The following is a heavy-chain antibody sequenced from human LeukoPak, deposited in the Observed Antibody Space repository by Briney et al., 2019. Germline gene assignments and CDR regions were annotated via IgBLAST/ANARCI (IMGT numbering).Heavy chain of an antibody. V-gene: IGHV3-48*01. CDR2: ISSSSSTI. CDR1: GFTFSSYS. D-gene: IGHD6-13*01. Sequence: GGSLRLSCAASGFTFSSYSMNWVRQAPGKGLEGVSYISSSSSTIYYADSVKGRFTISRDNAKNSLYLQMNSLRAEDTAVYYCAREMGSSSWYRDDAFDIWGQGTMVTVSS. CDR3: AREMGSSSWYRDDAFDI. J-gene: IGHJ3*02.